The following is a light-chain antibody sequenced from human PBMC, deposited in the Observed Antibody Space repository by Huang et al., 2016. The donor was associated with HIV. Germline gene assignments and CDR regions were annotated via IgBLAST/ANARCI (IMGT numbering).Light chain of an antibody. CDR1: QDISNY. Sequence: DIQMTQSPFSLSASVGDRGTITCRASQDISNYLNWYQQKPGKAPKLLIYDASNLETGVPSRFSGSGSGTDFTFTISSLRPEDIATYYCQQYDNLPWTFGQGTKVEIK. CDR3: QQYDNLPWT. CDR2: DAS. J-gene: IGKJ1*01. V-gene: IGKV1-33*01.